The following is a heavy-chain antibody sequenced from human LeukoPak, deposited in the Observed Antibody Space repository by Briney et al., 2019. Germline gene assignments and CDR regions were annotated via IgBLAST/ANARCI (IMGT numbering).Heavy chain of an antibody. CDR2: IYYSGST. Sequence: SGTLSLTCTVSGGSISSYYWSWIRQPPGKGLEWIGYIYYSGSTNYNPSLKSRVTISVDTSKNQFSLKLSSVTAADTAVYYCARSLAAAPAEFGYWGQGTLVTVSS. V-gene: IGHV4-59*08. CDR3: ARSLAAAPAEFGY. D-gene: IGHD2-2*01. CDR1: GGSISSYY. J-gene: IGHJ4*02.